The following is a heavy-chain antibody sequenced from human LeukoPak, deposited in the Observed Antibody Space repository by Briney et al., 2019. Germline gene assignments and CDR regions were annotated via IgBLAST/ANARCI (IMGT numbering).Heavy chain of an antibody. V-gene: IGHV4-34*01. CDR2: INHSGST. J-gene: IGHJ4*02. CDR3: AVYDFWTDY. Sequence: SETLSPTCAVYGGSFSGYYWSWIRQPPVKGLEWIGEINHSGSTNYNPSLKSRLSISVDTSKNQFSLRLSSVTAADTAVYYCAVYDFWTDYWGQGTLVTVSS. CDR1: GGSFSGYY. D-gene: IGHD3-3*01.